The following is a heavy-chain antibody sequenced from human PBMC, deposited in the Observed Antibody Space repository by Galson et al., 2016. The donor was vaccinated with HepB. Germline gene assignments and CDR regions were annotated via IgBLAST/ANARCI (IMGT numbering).Heavy chain of an antibody. CDR1: GLSLSTNGVG. Sequence: PALVKPTQTLTLTCTFSGLSLSTNGVGVGWIRQPPGKALEWLAVIYWDNDKRYNPSLQSRLTITKDTSRKEVVLTMTNMDPVDTATYFFAHPNVWCNNAGCLKKWTVDKWGPGTLVTVSS. V-gene: IGHV2-5*02. CDR2: IYWDNDK. CDR3: AHPNVWCNNAGCLKKWTVDK. J-gene: IGHJ4*02. D-gene: IGHD2-8*02.